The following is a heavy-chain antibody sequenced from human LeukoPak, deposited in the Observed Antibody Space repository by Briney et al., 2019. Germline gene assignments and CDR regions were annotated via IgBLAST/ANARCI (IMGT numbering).Heavy chain of an antibody. CDR1: EYTFTGYY. CDR3: ARDFKAYDSSGYYPPFYDY. D-gene: IGHD3-22*01. J-gene: IGHJ4*02. V-gene: IGHV1-2*02. Sequence: ASVKVSCKASEYTFTGYYIHWVRQAPGQGLEWMGWINPKSGGTNYAQKFQGRVTMTRDTSISTAYMELTRLRSDDTAVYYCARDFKAYDSSGYYPPFYDYWGQGTLVTVSS. CDR2: INPKSGGT.